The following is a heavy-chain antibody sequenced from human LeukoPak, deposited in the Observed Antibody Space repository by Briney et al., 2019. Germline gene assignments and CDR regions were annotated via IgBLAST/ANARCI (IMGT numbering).Heavy chain of an antibody. Sequence: PGGSLRISCAASGFSFSSYEMNWVRQAPGEGLEWVSYISSSGSSKYYADSVKGRFTISRDNGKNSLYLQMNSLRGGDTAVYYCARGYYDSSGESFDHWGQGTLVTVSS. J-gene: IGHJ4*02. CDR1: GFSFSSYE. CDR3: ARGYYDSSGESFDH. CDR2: ISSSGSSK. D-gene: IGHD3-22*01. V-gene: IGHV3-48*03.